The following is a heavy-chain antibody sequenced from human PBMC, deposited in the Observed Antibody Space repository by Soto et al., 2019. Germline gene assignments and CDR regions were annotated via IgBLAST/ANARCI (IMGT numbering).Heavy chain of an antibody. Sequence: SETLSLTCTVSGGSISSGGYYWSWIRQHPGKGLEWIGYIYYSGSTYYNPSLKSRVTISVDTSKNQFSLKLSSVTAADTAVYYCARDSSGWHSGFDYWGQGTLVTVSS. J-gene: IGHJ4*02. CDR2: IYYSGST. D-gene: IGHD6-19*01. V-gene: IGHV4-31*03. CDR3: ARDSSGWHSGFDY. CDR1: GGSISSGGYY.